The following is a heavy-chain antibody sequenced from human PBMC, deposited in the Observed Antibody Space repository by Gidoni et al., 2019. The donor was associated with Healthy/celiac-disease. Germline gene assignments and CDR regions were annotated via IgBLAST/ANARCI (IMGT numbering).Heavy chain of an antibody. D-gene: IGHD2-15*01. CDR1: GGSISSSSYD. Sequence: QLQLQESGPGLVKPSETLSLTCPVSGGSISSSSYDWGWLRRPQGEGLEWSGSMYYSRSTYDNPSLKRRGTISVDTSKNQFALKLSSVTAADTAVYYCARRDILYYMDVWGKGTTVTVSS. CDR2: MYYSRST. V-gene: IGHV4-39*01. J-gene: IGHJ6*03. CDR3: ARRDILYYMDV.